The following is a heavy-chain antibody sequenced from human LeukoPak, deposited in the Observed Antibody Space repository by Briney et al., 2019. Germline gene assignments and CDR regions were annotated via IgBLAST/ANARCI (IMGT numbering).Heavy chain of an antibody. CDR3: ARASGYSYGPTGFDP. V-gene: IGHV1-18*01. Sequence: ASVKVSCKASGYTFSSYGVTWVRQAPGQGLEWMGWISAHTGHTSYAQKLQDRITMTTDTSTSTAYMELRSLRSDDTAVYFCARASGYSYGPTGFDPWGQGTLVTVSS. CDR2: ISAHTGHT. D-gene: IGHD5-18*01. J-gene: IGHJ5*02. CDR1: GYTFSSYG.